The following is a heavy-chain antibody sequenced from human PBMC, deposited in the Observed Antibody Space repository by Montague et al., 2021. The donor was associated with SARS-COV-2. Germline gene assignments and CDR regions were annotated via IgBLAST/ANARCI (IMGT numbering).Heavy chain of an antibody. Sequence: SETLSLTCSVSSASMKSYYWTWVRQSPGKGLQWIGYTYYSGSTSXDPSLQSRLTMTVDTSKNQFTLRLMSVTAADSAVYYCARVEGMIGGITHFDYWGQGLPVTVSS. V-gene: IGHV4-59*01. D-gene: IGHD2-21*01. CDR1: SASMKSYY. CDR2: TYYSGST. CDR3: ARVEGMIGGITHFDY. J-gene: IGHJ4*02.